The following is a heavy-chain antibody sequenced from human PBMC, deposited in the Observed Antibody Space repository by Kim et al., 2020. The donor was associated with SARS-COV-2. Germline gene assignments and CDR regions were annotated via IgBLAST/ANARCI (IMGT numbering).Heavy chain of an antibody. CDR3: AREASGGSSRSYDYYGM. CDR2: IKSDGSST. D-gene: IGHD6-13*01. CDR1: GFTLSSYW. J-gene: IGHJ6*01. V-gene: IGHV3-74*01. Sequence: GGSLRLSCEVSGFTLSSYWMLWVRQAPGKGLVWVSRIKSDGSSTTYADSVKGRFTISRDNAKNTLYLQMNSLRAEDTAVYYCAREASGGSSRSYDYYGM.